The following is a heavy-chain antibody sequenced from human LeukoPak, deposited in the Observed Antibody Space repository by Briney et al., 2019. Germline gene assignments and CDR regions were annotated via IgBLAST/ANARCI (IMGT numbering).Heavy chain of an antibody. CDR3: AKDPGVASSRGNAFDI. CDR2: ISGSGSST. CDR1: GFTFSSYA. D-gene: IGHD4-23*01. V-gene: IGHV3-23*01. Sequence: PGGSLRLSCAASGFTFSSYAMSWVRQAPGKGLEWVSAISGSGSSTYYAESVKGRFTISRDNSKNTLYLQMNSLRAEDTALYYCAKDPGVASSRGNAFDIWGQGTMVTVSS. J-gene: IGHJ3*02.